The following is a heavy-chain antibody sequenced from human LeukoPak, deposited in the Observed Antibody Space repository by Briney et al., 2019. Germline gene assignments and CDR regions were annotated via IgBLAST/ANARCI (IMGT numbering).Heavy chain of an antibody. J-gene: IGHJ4*02. CDR3: ARGANYSFDY. Sequence: SETLSLTCAVYGGSFSGYYWSWIRQPPGKGLEWIGEINHSGSTNYNPSLKSRVTISVDTSKNQFSLKLSSVTAADTAVYYCARGANYSFDYWGQGTLVTVSS. CDR2: INHSGST. D-gene: IGHD1-26*01. V-gene: IGHV4-34*01. CDR1: GGSFSGYY.